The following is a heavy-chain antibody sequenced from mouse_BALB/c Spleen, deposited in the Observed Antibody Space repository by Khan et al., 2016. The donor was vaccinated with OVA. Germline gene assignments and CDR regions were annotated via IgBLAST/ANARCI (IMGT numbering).Heavy chain of an antibody. CDR2: ISYSGST. D-gene: IGHD2-3*01. Sequence: VQLKESGPGLVKPSQSLSLTCTVTGYSITSDYAWNWIRKFPGNKLEWMGYISYSGSTNYNQALKSRISITRDTSKNQFFLQLNSVTTEDTATYDCASDGSRCNYAMDYWGQGTSVTVSS. V-gene: IGHV3-2*02. CDR3: ASDGSRCNYAMDY. CDR1: GYSITSDYA. J-gene: IGHJ4*01.